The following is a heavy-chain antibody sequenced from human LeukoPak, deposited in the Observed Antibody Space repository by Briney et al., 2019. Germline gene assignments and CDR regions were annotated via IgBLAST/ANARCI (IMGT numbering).Heavy chain of an antibody. CDR3: AKDKDTPATAQPQRGYFES. Sequence: GSSLRLSCAASGFPFSGSGMHWVRQAPGKGLEWVAVIWYDGSHQYYADSVKGRFTISRDNSKNTLDLQMNSLRVEDTAVYFCAKDKDTPATAQPQRGYFESWDQGTLVTVSS. CDR1: GFPFSGSG. CDR2: IWYDGSHQ. V-gene: IGHV3-33*06. J-gene: IGHJ4*02. D-gene: IGHD2-15*01.